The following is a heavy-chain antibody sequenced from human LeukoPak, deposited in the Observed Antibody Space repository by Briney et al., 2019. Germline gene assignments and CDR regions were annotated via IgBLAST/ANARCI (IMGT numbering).Heavy chain of an antibody. CDR2: IYYSGST. D-gene: IGHD3-3*01. CDR1: GGSISSGGYY. Sequence: ASETLSLTCTVSGGSISSGGYYWSWIRQHPGKGLEWIGYIYYSGSTYYNPSLKSRVTISVDMSKNQFSLKLSSVTAADTAVYYCARGRRLITIFGVVTYYFDYWGQGTLVTVSS. V-gene: IGHV4-31*03. J-gene: IGHJ4*02. CDR3: ARGRRLITIFGVVTYYFDY.